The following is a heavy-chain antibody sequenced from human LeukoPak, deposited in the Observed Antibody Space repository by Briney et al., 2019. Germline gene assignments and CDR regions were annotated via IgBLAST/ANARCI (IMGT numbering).Heavy chain of an antibody. CDR1: GYPFTDYY. J-gene: IGHJ4*02. D-gene: IGHD2-15*01. CDR2: ISPNSGGT. CDR3: ARGGVAVAGQIDY. Sequence: ASVKVSCKASGYPFTDYYMHWVRQAPGQGLEWMGRISPNSGGTNYALKFQGKVTMTRDTSIGTAYMELRRLRSDDTAVYYCARGGVAVAGQIDYWGQGTLVTVSS. V-gene: IGHV1-2*06.